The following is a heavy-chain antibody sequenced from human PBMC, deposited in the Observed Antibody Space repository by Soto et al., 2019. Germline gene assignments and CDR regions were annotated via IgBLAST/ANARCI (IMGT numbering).Heavy chain of an antibody. CDR3: ARESHDILTGPPWVWYFDL. V-gene: IGHV4-34*01. D-gene: IGHD3-9*01. CDR1: GGSFSGYY. CDR2: INDRGSI. Sequence: QVQLQQWGAGPLRPLETLSLTCGVSGGSFSGYYLAWIRQSPGKGLEWIGEINDRGSINYNPSLKSRVSISVDTSKNHYALNLRSVTAADTAGYYCARESHDILTGPPWVWYFDLWGRGTLVTVSS. J-gene: IGHJ2*01.